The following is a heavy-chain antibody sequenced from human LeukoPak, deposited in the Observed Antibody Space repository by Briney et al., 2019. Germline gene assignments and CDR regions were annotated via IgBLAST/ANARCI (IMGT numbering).Heavy chain of an antibody. Sequence: GASVKVSCKASGYTFTSYYMHWVRQAPGQGLEWMGIINPSGGSTSYAQKFQGRVTMTRDTSTSTVYMELSSLRSEDTAVYYCARVRGNSGWYSSGPDAFDIWGQGTMVTVSS. CDR1: GYTFTSYY. D-gene: IGHD6-19*01. J-gene: IGHJ3*02. V-gene: IGHV1-46*01. CDR3: ARVRGNSGWYSSGPDAFDI. CDR2: INPSGGST.